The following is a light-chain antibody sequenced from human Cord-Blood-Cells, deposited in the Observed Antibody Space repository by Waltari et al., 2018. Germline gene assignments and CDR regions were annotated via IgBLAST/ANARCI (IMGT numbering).Light chain of an antibody. CDR1: EDISSY. J-gene: IGKJ2*01. CDR2: AAS. V-gene: IGKV1-39*01. Sequence: DSQMTQSPSSLSASVGDRVTLTCLASEDISSYLNWYQQKPGKAPKLLIYAASSLQSGVPSRFSGSGSGTDFTLTISSLQPEDFATYYCQQSYSTPPTFGQGTKLEIK. CDR3: QQSYSTPPT.